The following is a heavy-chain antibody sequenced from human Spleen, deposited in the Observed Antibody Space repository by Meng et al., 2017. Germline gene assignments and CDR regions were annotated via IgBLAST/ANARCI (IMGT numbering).Heavy chain of an antibody. Sequence: QVPHEGVGPGLVKPWGTLALTCVVSGGSIRSIDWWRWVRQPPGKGLEWIGEIYHGGDTNYNPSLKSRVTIAIDKSKNQFSLKLSSVTAADTAVYYCASWIYSCGWQWGQGALVTVSS. CDR2: IYHGGDT. V-gene: IGHV4/OR15-8*02. CDR1: GGSIRSIDW. CDR3: ASWIYSCGWQ. J-gene: IGHJ4*02. D-gene: IGHD6-19*01.